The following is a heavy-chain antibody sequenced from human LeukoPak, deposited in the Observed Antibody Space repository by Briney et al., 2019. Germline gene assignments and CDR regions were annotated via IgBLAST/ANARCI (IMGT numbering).Heavy chain of an antibody. V-gene: IGHV3-23*01. D-gene: IGHD2/OR15-2a*01. Sequence: GGSLRLSFAVSGITLINYGMSWVRQAPGKGLEWVAGISGSGGSTNYADSVKGRFTISRYNPKNTLYLQMNSLSAEDTAVYLCAKRGVVIRVILVGFHKAAYYFDSWGQGALVTVSS. CDR1: GITLINYG. J-gene: IGHJ4*02. CDR3: AKRGVVIRVILVGFHKAAYYFDS. CDR2: ISGSGGST.